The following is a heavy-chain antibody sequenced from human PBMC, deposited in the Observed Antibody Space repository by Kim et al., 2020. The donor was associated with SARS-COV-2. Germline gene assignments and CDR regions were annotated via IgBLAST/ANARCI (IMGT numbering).Heavy chain of an antibody. CDR3: AKERADVKHPYIHLGMDV. CDR1: GFSFSDYA. D-gene: IGHD7-27*01. Sequence: GGSLRLSCAASGFSFSDYAMSWVRLAPGKGLEWVSSISGNSVRTHFAGSGRGRFAISRDNSKNTLYLQMNTVRVEDTARYYCAKERADVKHPYIHLGMDV. J-gene: IGHJ6*01. CDR2: ISGNSVRT. V-gene: IGHV3-23*01.